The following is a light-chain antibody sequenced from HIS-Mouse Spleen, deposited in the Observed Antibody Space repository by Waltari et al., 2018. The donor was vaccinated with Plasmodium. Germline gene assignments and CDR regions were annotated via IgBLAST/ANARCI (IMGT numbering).Light chain of an antibody. CDR3: QQSYSTLMYT. V-gene: IGKV1-39*01. CDR1: QSISSY. CDR2: AAS. J-gene: IGKJ2*01. Sequence: DIQMTQSPSSLSASVGDRVTITCRASQSISSYLNWYQQKPGKAPKLQIYAASSLQSGVPSRFSVSGSGTDFTLTISSLQPEDFATYYCQQSYSTLMYTFGQGTKLEIK.